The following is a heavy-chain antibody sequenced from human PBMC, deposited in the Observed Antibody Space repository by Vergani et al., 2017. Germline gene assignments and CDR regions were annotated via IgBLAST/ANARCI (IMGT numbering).Heavy chain of an antibody. D-gene: IGHD5-18*01. Sequence: EVLLVESGGGLVQPGESLRLSCTASGFTFSDFWMTWVRQVPGKGLEWVAFIRNKAYGGTTEYAASVKGRFTISRDDSKRLAYLQLSGLKTEDTAVYFCSRGRGYSFGYSDYWGQGTLVTVSS. CDR2: IRNKAYGGTT. CDR1: GFTFSDFW. J-gene: IGHJ4*02. V-gene: IGHV3-49*04. CDR3: SRGRGYSFGYSDY.